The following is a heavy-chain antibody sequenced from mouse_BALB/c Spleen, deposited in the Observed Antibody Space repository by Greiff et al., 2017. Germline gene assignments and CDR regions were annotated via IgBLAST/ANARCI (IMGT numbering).Heavy chain of an antibody. J-gene: IGHJ2*01. CDR2: IRNKANGYTT. CDR1: GFTFTDYY. Sequence: EVQLVESGGGLVQPGGSLRLSCATSGFTFTDYYMSWVRQPPGKALEWLGFIRNKANGYTTEYSASVKGRFTITRDNSQSILYLQMNTLRAEDSANYYCARDVKNRLGEWGQGTTLTVSS. V-gene: IGHV7-3*02. CDR3: ARDVKNRLGE. D-gene: IGHD3-3*01.